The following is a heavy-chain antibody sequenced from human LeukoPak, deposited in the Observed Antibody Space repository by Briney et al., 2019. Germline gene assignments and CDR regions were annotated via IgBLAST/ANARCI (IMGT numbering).Heavy chain of an antibody. D-gene: IGHD3-10*01. Sequence: SETLSLTCAVYGGSFSGYYWSWIRQPPGKGLEWIGGINHSGSTNYNPSLKSRVTISVDTSKNQFSLKLSSVTAADTAVYYCARGRYGSGSYYMTGYYYYYMDVWGKGTTVTVSS. CDR1: GGSFSGYY. J-gene: IGHJ6*03. CDR2: INHSGST. CDR3: ARGRYGSGSYYMTGYYYYYMDV. V-gene: IGHV4-34*01.